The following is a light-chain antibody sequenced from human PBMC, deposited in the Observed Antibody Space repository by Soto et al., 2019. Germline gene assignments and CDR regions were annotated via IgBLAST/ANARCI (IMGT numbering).Light chain of an antibody. CDR3: QQYGSSPYT. CDR2: GAS. CDR1: QSVRNNY. J-gene: IGKJ2*01. V-gene: IGKV3-20*01. Sequence: EILLTESRSTLSLSPGERATRSCRASQSVRNNYLAWYRQQRPGQAPRLLIYGASGRATGIPDRFSGSGSGTDFTLTISRLEPEDFAVYYCQQYGSSPYTFGQGTKLEI.